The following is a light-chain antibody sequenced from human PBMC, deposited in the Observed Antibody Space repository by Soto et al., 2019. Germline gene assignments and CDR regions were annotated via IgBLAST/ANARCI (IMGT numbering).Light chain of an antibody. J-gene: IGLJ2*01. CDR2: DVT. V-gene: IGLV2-14*03. Sequence: QSVLTQPASVSGSPGQSITISCTGTSSDVGGYNYVSWYQQHPGKAPKLMIYDVTNRPSGVSDRFSGSKSGNTASLTISGLQAEDEADYSCSSYSNSNTPVVFGGGTKLTVL. CDR1: SSDVGGYNY. CDR3: SSYSNSNTPVV.